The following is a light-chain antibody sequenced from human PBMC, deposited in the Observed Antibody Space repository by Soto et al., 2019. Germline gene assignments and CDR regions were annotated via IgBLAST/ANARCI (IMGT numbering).Light chain of an antibody. CDR1: QSLLYSDGNTY. CDR2: KVS. J-gene: IGKJ1*01. Sequence: DVVMTQSPLSLPVTLGQPASISCRSSQSLLYSDGNTYLNWFHQRPGQSPRRLIYKVSIRDSGVPDRFSCTGSGTDCTLIISSVEADDVGIYYCMQATHWPRTFGQGTRLDIK. V-gene: IGKV2-30*01. CDR3: MQATHWPRT.